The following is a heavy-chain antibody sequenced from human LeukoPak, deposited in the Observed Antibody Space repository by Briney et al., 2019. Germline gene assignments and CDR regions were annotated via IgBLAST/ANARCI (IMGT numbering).Heavy chain of an antibody. V-gene: IGHV3-23*01. Sequence: GGSLRLACAASGFTFSSYSMNWVRQAPGKGLEWVSSISGSGSTSYADSVKGRFTISRVNTKNTLYLQMNSLRAEDTAVYYCANRGITATGRGGYYFDYWGQGTLVTVSS. CDR2: ISGSGST. J-gene: IGHJ4*02. D-gene: IGHD6-13*01. CDR1: GFTFSSYS. CDR3: ANRGITATGRGGYYFDY.